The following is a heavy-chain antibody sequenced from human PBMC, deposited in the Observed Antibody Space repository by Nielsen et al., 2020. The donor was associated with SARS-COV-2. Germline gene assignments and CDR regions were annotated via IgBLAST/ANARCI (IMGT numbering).Heavy chain of an antibody. D-gene: IGHD2-15*01. V-gene: IGHV1-18*01. CDR2: ISAYNGNT. CDR1: GYTFTSYG. Sequence: ASVKVSCKASGYTFTSYGISWVRQAPGQGLEWMGWISAYNGNTNYAQKLQGRVTMTRDTSISTAYMELSRLRSDDTAVYYCARRNSIVVVVAAYNWFDPWGQGTLVTVSS. CDR3: ARRNSIVVVVAAYNWFDP. J-gene: IGHJ5*02.